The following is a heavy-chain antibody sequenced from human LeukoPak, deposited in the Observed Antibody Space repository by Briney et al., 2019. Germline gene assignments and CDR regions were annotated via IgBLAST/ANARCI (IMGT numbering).Heavy chain of an antibody. D-gene: IGHD4-17*01. Sequence: GSLRLSCAASGFTFSSYGMSRVRQPPGKGLEWIGSMSYSGRTYYNPSLKTRVTVSLDTSKNQFSLNLISVTAADTAVYYCARSPQGTATTANWLDPWGQGTLVTVSS. CDR2: MSYSGRT. CDR3: ARSPQGTATTANWLDP. J-gene: IGHJ5*02. CDR1: GFTFSSYG. V-gene: IGHV4-38-2*01.